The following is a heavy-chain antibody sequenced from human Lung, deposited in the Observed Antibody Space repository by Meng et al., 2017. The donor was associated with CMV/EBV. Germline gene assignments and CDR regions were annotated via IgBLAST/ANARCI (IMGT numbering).Heavy chain of an antibody. D-gene: IGHD2-2*02. V-gene: IGHV3-49*04. J-gene: IGHJ3*01. CDR2: IRGKPQGGTT. Sequence: GGSLRLXCAVSGFSSSNYALSWVRQAPGKGLEWVGLIRGKPQGGTTEYAASVKGRFTITRDGSKSVAYLQMNSLKTEVTAVYYCATVAPDPLLYASIDVFPFXGHGXMVTVSS. CDR1: GFSSSNYA. CDR3: ATVAPDPLLYASIDVFPF.